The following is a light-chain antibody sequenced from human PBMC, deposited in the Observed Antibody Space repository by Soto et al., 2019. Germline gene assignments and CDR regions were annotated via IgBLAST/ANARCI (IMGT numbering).Light chain of an antibody. CDR2: GAS. CDR1: QTFSKSV. J-gene: IGKJ5*01. Sequence: EIVLTQSPGTLSLSPGETATLSCRASQTFSKSVISWFQQLPGQAPRLLIDGASMRATGIPDRFSGSGSGTDFTLTISRLEPEDFAVYYCQQCGSSSTFGQGTRLEIK. CDR3: QQCGSSST. V-gene: IGKV3-20*01.